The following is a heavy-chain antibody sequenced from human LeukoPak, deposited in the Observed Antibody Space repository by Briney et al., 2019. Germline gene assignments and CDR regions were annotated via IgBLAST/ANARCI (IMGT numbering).Heavy chain of an antibody. CDR3: ARDTSRGVYYYGMDV. V-gene: IGHV3-30-3*01. D-gene: IGHD1-26*01. CDR1: GFTFSSYA. J-gene: IGHJ6*02. CDR2: ISYDGSNK. Sequence: PGGSLRLSCAASGFTFSSYAMHWVRQAPGKGLEWVAVISYDGSNKYYADSVKGRFTISRDNSKNTLYLQMNSLRAEDTAVYYCARDTSRGVYYYGMDVWGQGTTVTVSS.